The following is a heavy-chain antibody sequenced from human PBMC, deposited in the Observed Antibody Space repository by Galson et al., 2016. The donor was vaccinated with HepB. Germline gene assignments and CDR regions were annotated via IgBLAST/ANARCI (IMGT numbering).Heavy chain of an antibody. D-gene: IGHD3-16*01. CDR3: ARDVGGMHYCMDV. CDR1: GFTFDFYG. CDR2: ISYDGSNK. V-gene: IGHV3-30*03. Sequence: SLRLSCAASGFTFDFYGMHWVRQAPGKGLEWVAGISYDGSNKYYADSVKGRFTISRDNSKNTLYLQMNSLRAEDTAVYYCARDVGGMHYCMDVWGQGTTVTVSS. J-gene: IGHJ6*02.